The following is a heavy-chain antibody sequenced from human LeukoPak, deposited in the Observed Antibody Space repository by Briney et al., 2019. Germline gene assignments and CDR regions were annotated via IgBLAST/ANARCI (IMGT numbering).Heavy chain of an antibody. CDR3: ARGLFLSGYLDAFDI. CDR1: GFTFSSYG. D-gene: IGHD3-22*01. J-gene: IGHJ3*02. V-gene: IGHV3-30*02. CDR2: IRYDGSNK. Sequence: TGGSLRLSCAASGFTFSSYGMHWVRQAPGKGLEWVAFIRYDGSNKYYADSVKGRFTISRDNLKNVLYLQMNSLKVEDTALYYCARGLFLSGYLDAFDIWGQGTVVTVSS.